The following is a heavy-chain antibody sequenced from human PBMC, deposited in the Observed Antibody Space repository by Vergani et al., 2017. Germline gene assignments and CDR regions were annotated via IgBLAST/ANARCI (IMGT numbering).Heavy chain of an antibody. D-gene: IGHD3-3*01. V-gene: IGHV4-31*03. J-gene: IGHJ5*02. CDR1: GGSISSGGYY. CDR2: IYYSGST. Sequence: QVQLQESGPGLVKPSQTLSLTCTVSGGSISSGGYYWSWIRQHPGKGLEWIGYIYYSGSTYYNPSLKSRVTISVDTSKNQFSLKLSSVTDADTAVYYCASYYDFWSGYYLESRWFDPWGQGTLVTVSS. CDR3: ASYYDFWSGYYLESRWFDP.